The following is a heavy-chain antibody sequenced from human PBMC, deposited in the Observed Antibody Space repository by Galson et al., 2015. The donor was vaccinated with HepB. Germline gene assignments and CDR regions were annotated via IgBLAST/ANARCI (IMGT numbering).Heavy chain of an antibody. V-gene: IGHV3-48*01. CDR3: ARNPASYDYYNMDV. D-gene: IGHD6-25*01. Sequence: SLRLFCAVSGFSFTSHSMNWVRQAPGKGLEWVSYISSGGTKYYADSVKGRFTISRDNAKKSMYLHMSSLRAEDTAIYYCARNPASYDYYNMDVWGQGTTVTVSS. J-gene: IGHJ6*02. CDR1: GFSFTSHS. CDR2: ISSGGTK.